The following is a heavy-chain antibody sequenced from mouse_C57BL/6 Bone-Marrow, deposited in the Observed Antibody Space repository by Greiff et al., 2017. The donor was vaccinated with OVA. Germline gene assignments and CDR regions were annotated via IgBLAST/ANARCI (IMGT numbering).Heavy chain of an antibody. CDR1: GYTFTDYE. D-gene: IGHD2-5*01. Sequence: QVHVKQSGAELVRPGASVTLSCKASGYTFTDYEMHWVKQTPVHGLEWIGAIDPETGGTAYNQKFKGKAILTADKSSITAYMELRSLTSEDSAVYYCTRGYSNYYAMDYWGQGTSVTVSS. J-gene: IGHJ4*01. CDR2: IDPETGGT. V-gene: IGHV1-15*01. CDR3: TRGYSNYYAMDY.